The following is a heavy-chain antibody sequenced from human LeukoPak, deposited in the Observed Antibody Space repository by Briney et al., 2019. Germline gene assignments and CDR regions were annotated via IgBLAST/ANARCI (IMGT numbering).Heavy chain of an antibody. CDR2: IRYDGSNK. J-gene: IGHJ4*02. D-gene: IGHD1-26*01. CDR1: GFTFSSYG. V-gene: IGHV3-30*02. Sequence: GGSLRLSCAASGFTFSSYGMHWVRQAPGKGLEWEAFIRYDGSNKYYADSVKGRFTISRDNSKNTLYLQMNSLRAEDTAVYYCAKDWDLGRSPNDYWGQGTLVTVSS. CDR3: AKDWDLGRSPNDY.